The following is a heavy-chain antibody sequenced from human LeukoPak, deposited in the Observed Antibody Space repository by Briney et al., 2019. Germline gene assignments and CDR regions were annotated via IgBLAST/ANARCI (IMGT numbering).Heavy chain of an antibody. CDR1: GGTFSSYA. J-gene: IGHJ4*02. V-gene: IGHV1-69*05. CDR2: IIPIFGTA. Sequence: GASVKVSCKASGGTFSSYAISWVRQAPGQGLEWMGRIIPIFGTANYAQKFQGRVTITTDESTSTAYMELSSLRSEDTAVYYCASLRLKSKAVTQIEEDYWGQGTLVTVSS. D-gene: IGHD1-14*01. CDR3: ASLRLKSKAVTQIEEDY.